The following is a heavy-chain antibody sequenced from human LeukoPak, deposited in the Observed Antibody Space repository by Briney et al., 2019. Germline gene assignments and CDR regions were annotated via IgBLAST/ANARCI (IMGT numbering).Heavy chain of an antibody. CDR1: GFTFGSYW. J-gene: IGHJ4*02. V-gene: IGHV3-7*01. D-gene: IGHD2-15*01. CDR2: IKQDGSAR. CDR3: ARGGGRYCSGGSCYDIDY. Sequence: PGGSLRLSCTTSGFTFGSYWMSWVRQAPGEGLEWVANIKQDGSARDYVDSVKGRFTISRDNAKNSLYSQMNSLRVKDMAVYYCARGGGRYCSGGSCYDIDYWGQGTLVTVSS.